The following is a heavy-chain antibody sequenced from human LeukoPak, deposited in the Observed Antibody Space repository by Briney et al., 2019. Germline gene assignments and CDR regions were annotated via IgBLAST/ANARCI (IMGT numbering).Heavy chain of an antibody. V-gene: IGHV3-21*01. CDR2: ISSSSSYI. J-gene: IGHJ4*02. CDR3: ARGLGGSGSYYPH. Sequence: PGGSLRLPCAASGFTFSSYSMNWVRQAPGKGLEWVSSISSSSSYIYYADSVKGRFTISRDNAKNSLYLQMNSLRAEDTAVYYCARGLGGSGSYYPHWGQGTLVTVSS. CDR1: GFTFSSYS. D-gene: IGHD1-26*01.